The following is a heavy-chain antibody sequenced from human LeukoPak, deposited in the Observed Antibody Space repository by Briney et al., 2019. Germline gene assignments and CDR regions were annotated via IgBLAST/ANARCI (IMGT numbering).Heavy chain of an antibody. D-gene: IGHD6-13*01. CDR1: GFTVSNYA. CDR3: AKVGSSWSGADY. CDR2: ISGSGDST. J-gene: IGHJ4*02. Sequence: GGSLTLSCAGSGFTVSNYAMSWVRQAPGKGLEWVSVISGSGDSTYYADSVKGRFTISRDNSKNTLYLQMNSLRVEDTAVYYCAKVGSSWSGADYWGQGTLVTVSS. V-gene: IGHV3-23*01.